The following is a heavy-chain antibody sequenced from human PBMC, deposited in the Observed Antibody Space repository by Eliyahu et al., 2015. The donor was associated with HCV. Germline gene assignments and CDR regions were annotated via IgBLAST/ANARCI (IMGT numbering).Heavy chain of an antibody. D-gene: IGHD6-13*01. CDR2: INPNSGAT. J-gene: IGHJ4*02. CDR3: ARGSWYSY. V-gene: IGHV1-2*02. Sequence: QVQLVQSGAEVKKPGASVKVSCKASGYSFTGYYIHWVRQAPGQGLEWMGWINPNSGATNYAQKFQWRVTMTRDTSISTAYMELNSLRSDDTAVYYCARGSWYSYWGQGTLVTVSS. CDR1: GYSFTGYY.